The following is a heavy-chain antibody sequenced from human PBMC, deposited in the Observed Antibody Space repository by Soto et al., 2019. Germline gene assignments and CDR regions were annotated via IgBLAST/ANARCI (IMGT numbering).Heavy chain of an antibody. CDR3: ASAGTWYYYDSSGYYYGSY. J-gene: IGHJ4*02. D-gene: IGHD3-22*01. CDR1: GGTFSSYA. V-gene: IGHV1-69*13. CDR2: IIPIFGTA. Sequence: SVKVSCKASGGTFSSYAISWVRQAPGQGLEWMGGIIPIFGTANYAQKFQGRVTITADESTSTAYMELSSLRSEDTAVYYCASAGTWYYYDSSGYYYGSYWGQGTLVTVSS.